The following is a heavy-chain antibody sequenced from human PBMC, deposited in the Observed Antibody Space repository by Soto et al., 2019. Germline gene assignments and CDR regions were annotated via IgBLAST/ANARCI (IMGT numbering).Heavy chain of an antibody. V-gene: IGHV3-33*01. J-gene: IGHJ4*02. CDR3: ARECAVYSSGWYQRGGFDY. Sequence: QVQLVESGGGVVQPGRSLRLSCAASGFTFSSYGMHWVRQAPGKGLEWVAVIWYDGSNKYSADSVKGRFTISRDNSKNTLYMQMNSLRAEDTDVYSCARECAVYSSGWYQRGGFDYWGQGTLVTVSS. CDR2: IWYDGSNK. CDR1: GFTFSSYG. D-gene: IGHD6-19*01.